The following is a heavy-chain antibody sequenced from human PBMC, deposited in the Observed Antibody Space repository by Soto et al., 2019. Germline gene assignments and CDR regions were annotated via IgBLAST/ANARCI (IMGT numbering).Heavy chain of an antibody. D-gene: IGHD3-3*01. CDR1: GFTFSSYS. J-gene: IGHJ5*02. Sequence: EVQLVESGGGLVQPGGSLRLSCAASGFTFSSYSMNWVRQAPGKGPEWVSYISSSSSTIYYADSVKGRFTISRDNAKSSLYLEMNSLRDEDTAVYYCARESRFLEWLSLNWFDPWGQGTLVTVSS. V-gene: IGHV3-48*02. CDR3: ARESRFLEWLSLNWFDP. CDR2: ISSSSSTI.